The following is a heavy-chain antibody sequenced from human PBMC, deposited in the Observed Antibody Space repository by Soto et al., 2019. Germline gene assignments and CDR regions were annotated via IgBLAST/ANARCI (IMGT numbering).Heavy chain of an antibody. D-gene: IGHD1-1*01. J-gene: IGHJ1*01. CDR2: IKQDGSGK. Sequence: EVQLVESGGGLVQPGGSLRLSCAASGFTFSSYWMSWVRQAPGKGLGWVANIKQDGSGKYYVDSVKGRFTISRDNAKNSLYLQMNSLRAEDTAVYYCARCGPGAEYFQHWGQGTLVTVSS. V-gene: IGHV3-7*01. CDR1: GFTFSSYW. CDR3: ARCGPGAEYFQH.